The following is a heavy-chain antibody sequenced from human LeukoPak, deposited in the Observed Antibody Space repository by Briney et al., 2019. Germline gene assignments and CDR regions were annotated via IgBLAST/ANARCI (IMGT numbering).Heavy chain of an antibody. J-gene: IGHJ4*02. D-gene: IGHD2-15*01. CDR2: IIPIFGTA. V-gene: IGHV1-69*05. Sequence: SVKVSCKASRGTFSSYAISWVRQAPGQGLEWMGRIIPIFGTANYAQKFQGRVTITTDESTSTAYMELSSLRSEDTAVYYCARDFDCSGGSCHYYFDYWGQGTLVTVSS. CDR1: RGTFSSYA. CDR3: ARDFDCSGGSCHYYFDY.